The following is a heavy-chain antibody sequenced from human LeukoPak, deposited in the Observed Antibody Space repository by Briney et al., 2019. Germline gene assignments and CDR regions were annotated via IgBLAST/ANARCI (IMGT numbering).Heavy chain of an antibody. CDR2: IKQYGSEK. CDR1: GFTFSSYL. Sequence: GGSLRLPCAASGFTFSSYLMSWVRQAPGKGLDWVANIKQYGSEKYYVDSVKGRLTIYRDNAKNSMYMQMNSLRAEDTAVYYCAREAVVVPADDMWTFDYWGQGPLVTVSS. V-gene: IGHV3-7*01. CDR3: AREAVVVPADDMWTFDY. J-gene: IGHJ4*02. D-gene: IGHD2-2*01.